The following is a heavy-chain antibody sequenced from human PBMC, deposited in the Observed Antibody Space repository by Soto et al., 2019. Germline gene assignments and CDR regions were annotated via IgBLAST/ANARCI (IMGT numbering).Heavy chain of an antibody. V-gene: IGHV3-33*01. CDR2: IWYDGSNK. Sequence: QVQLVESGGGVAQPGRSLRLSCAASGFTFSSFGMHWVRQAPGKGLEWVAVIWYDGSNKYYADSVKGRFTISRDNSKNTLYLQMNSLKADDTAMYYCASRSPALDYWGQGILVTVSS. CDR1: GFTFSSFG. CDR3: ASRSPALDY. D-gene: IGHD2-2*01. J-gene: IGHJ4*02.